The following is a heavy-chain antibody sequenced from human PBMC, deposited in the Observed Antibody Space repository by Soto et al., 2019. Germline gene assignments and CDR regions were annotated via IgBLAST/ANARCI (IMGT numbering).Heavy chain of an antibody. Sequence: GGSLRLSCAASGFTFSSYAMSWVRQAPGKGLEWVSAISGSGGSTYYADSVKGRFTISKDNSKNTLYLQMNSLRAEDTAVYYCGKVSRYYYDSSGYFDYWGQGTLVTVSS. CDR2: ISGSGGST. CDR1: GFTFSSYA. CDR3: GKVSRYYYDSSGYFDY. J-gene: IGHJ4*02. D-gene: IGHD3-22*01. V-gene: IGHV3-23*01.